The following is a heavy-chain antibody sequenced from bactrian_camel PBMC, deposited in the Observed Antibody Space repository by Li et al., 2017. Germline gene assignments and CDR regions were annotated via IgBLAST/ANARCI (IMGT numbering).Heavy chain of an antibody. Sequence: LVESGGGAVQPGGSLRLSCAAYGYKVSSSCIGWFRQAPGREREGVATRTTGLRAPWYAESVKGRFTISHETAQHISYLQMYSLNPEDTGVYFCAAGFLLPGVAARLTAAHVGSWGQGTQVTVS. D-gene: IGHD7*01. J-gene: IGHJ6*01. V-gene: IGHV3S1*01. CDR2: RTTGLRAP. CDR1: GYKVSSSC. CDR3: AAGFLLPGVAARLTAAHVGS.